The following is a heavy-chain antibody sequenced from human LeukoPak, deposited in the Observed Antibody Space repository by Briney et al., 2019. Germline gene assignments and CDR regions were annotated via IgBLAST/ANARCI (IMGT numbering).Heavy chain of an antibody. CDR3: APGVVAAASFDY. CDR2: INPNSGGT. V-gene: IGHV1-2*06. J-gene: IGHJ4*02. CDR1: GYTFTGYY. Sequence: ASVKVSCKASGYTFTGYYMHWVRQAPGQGLEWMGRINPNSGGTNYAQKFQGRVTMTRDTSISIAYMELSRLRSDDTAVYYCAPGVVAAASFDYWGQGTLVTVSS. D-gene: IGHD2-15*01.